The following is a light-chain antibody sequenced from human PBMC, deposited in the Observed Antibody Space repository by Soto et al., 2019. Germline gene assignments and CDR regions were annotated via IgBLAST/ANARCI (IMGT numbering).Light chain of an antibody. J-gene: IGKJ2*01. CDR2: AAS. CDR1: QSISSY. CDR3: QQSYSTPYA. V-gene: IGKV1-39*01. Sequence: DIQMTQSPSSLSASVGDRVTITCRASQSISSYLNWYQQKPGKAPKLLIYAASSLQSGVPSRFSGSVSGTDFTLTISSLQTEDFATDDCQQSYSTPYAFGHGTKLEIK.